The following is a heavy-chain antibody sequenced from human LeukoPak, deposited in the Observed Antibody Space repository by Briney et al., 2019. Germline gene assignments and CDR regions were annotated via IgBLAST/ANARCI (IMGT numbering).Heavy chain of an antibody. D-gene: IGHD6-19*01. CDR2: IYYSGST. CDR1: GGFISSSSYY. CDR3: ARLGSGWYFDY. J-gene: IGHJ4*02. V-gene: IGHV4-39*01. Sequence: SETLSLTCTVSGGFISSSSYYWGWIRQPPGKGLEWIGSIYYSGSTYYNPSLKSRVTISVDTSKNQFSLKLSSVTAADTAVYYCARLGSGWYFDYWGQGTLVTVSS.